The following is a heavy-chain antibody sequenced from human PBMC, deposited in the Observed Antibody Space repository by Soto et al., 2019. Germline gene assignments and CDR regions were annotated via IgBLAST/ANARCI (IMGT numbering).Heavy chain of an antibody. CDR1: GFTFSSYA. CDR3: AKDLSLMIVPTFDY. CDR2: ISGSGGST. V-gene: IGHV3-23*01. Sequence: GGSLRLSCAASGFTFSSYAMSWVRQAPGKGLEWVSAISGSGGSTYYADSVKGRFTISRDNSKNTLYLQMDSLRAEDTAVYYCAKDLSLMIVPTFDYWGQGTLVTVSS. J-gene: IGHJ4*02. D-gene: IGHD3-22*01.